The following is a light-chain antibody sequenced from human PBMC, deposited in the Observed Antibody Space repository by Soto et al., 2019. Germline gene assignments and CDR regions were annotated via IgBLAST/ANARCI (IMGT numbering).Light chain of an antibody. V-gene: IGKV1-39*01. CDR1: QNINSF. Sequence: DIQMTQYPSSLSASVGDRITIFCRASQNINSFLNWYQQRPGKAPKLLIYEASSLQSGVPSRFSGSGSGTDFTLTISNLQPDDFATYYCQQSFRPPITFGQGTRLDIK. CDR2: EAS. J-gene: IGKJ5*01. CDR3: QQSFRPPIT.